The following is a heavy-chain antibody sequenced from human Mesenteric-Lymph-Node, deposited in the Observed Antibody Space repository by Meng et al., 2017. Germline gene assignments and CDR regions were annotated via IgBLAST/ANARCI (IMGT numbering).Heavy chain of an antibody. CDR2: ISWNSGSI. Sequence: SLKISCAASGFAFDDHAMHWVRQAPGKGLEWVSGISWNSGSIGYADSVKGRFTISRDNAKNSLYLQMNSLRAEDTALYYCARDLDCGGDCYGFDYWGQGTLVTVSS. V-gene: IGHV3-9*01. J-gene: IGHJ4*02. CDR1: GFAFDDHA. CDR3: ARDLDCGGDCYGFDY. D-gene: IGHD2-21*02.